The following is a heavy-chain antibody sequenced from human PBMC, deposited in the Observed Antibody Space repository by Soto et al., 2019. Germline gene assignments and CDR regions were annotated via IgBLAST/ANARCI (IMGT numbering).Heavy chain of an antibody. CDR2: ISAYNGNT. V-gene: IGHV1-18*01. CDR3: ARVLLCSGGSCYSFGDY. CDR1: GYTFTSYG. Sequence: ASVKVSCKASGYTFTSYGISWVRQAPGQGLEWMGWISAYNGNTNYAQKLQGRVTMTTDTSTSTAYMELRSLRSDDTAVYYCARVLLCSGGSCYSFGDYWGQGTLVTVSS. D-gene: IGHD2-15*01. J-gene: IGHJ4*02.